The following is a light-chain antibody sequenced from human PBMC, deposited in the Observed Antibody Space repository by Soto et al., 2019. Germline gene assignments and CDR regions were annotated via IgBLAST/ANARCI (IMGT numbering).Light chain of an antibody. CDR2: DAS. V-gene: IGKV1D-12*01. J-gene: IGKJ3*01. Sequence: DIQMTQSPSSVSASVGDRVTITCRASRSINSWLAWYQQKPGKAPKLLIYDASSLMSGVPSRFSGSGSGTDFTLTISSLQPEDFVTYYCHQAYSVPPFTFGPGTKVDV. CDR1: RSINSW. CDR3: HQAYSVPPFT.